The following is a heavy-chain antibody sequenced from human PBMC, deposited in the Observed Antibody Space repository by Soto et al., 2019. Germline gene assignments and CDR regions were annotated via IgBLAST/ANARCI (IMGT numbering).Heavy chain of an antibody. CDR3: ARGVTIPLDV. CDR1: GFTFSSNA. D-gene: IGHD3-3*01. V-gene: IGHV3-21*01. J-gene: IGHJ6*02. Sequence: GGSLRLSCAASGFTFSSNAMSWVRQAPGKGLEWVSGISSSSSYIYYADSVKGRFTISRDNAKNSLYLQMNSLRAEDTAVYYCARGVTIPLDVWGQGTTVTVSS. CDR2: ISSSSSYI.